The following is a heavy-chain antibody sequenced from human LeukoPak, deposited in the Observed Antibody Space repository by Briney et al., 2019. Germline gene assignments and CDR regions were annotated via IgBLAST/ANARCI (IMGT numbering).Heavy chain of an antibody. V-gene: IGHV3-21*06. CDR2: ISSGSTYI. CDR1: GFTFSSYS. D-gene: IGHD1-26*01. Sequence: GGSLRLSCAPCGFTFSSYSMNWVRQARGEGREWVSSISSGSTYIYYADSVKGRFTISRDNAKNSVYLQMNSLRAEDTAMYYCARDYSRMDVWGKGTTVTVSS. J-gene: IGHJ6*04. CDR3: ARDYSRMDV.